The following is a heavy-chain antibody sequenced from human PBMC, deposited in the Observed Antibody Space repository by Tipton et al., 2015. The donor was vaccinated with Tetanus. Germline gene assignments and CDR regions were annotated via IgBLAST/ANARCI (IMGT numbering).Heavy chain of an antibody. D-gene: IGHD2-21*01. CDR2: IDPNSGGT. CDR3: ARKRGDYIYYGMDV. V-gene: IGHV1-2*02. Sequence: QLVQSGAEMKKPGASVKVSCTASGYTFTNYYIYWVRQAPGQGLEWMGWIDPNSGGTVYAQKFQGRVTMTRDTSISTAYMELRSLRSDVTAVYYCARKRGDYIYYGMDVWGPGTTVTVS. J-gene: IGHJ6*02. CDR1: GYTFTNYY.